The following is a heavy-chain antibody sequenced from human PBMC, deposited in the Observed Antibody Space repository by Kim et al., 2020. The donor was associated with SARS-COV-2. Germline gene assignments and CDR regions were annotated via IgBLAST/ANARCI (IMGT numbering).Heavy chain of an antibody. D-gene: IGHD2-2*01. CDR2: ISGSGSNT. CDR1: GFTFSSYA. Sequence: GGSLRLSCSASGFTFSSYAMSWVRQAPGKGLEWVSAISGSGSNTYLADSVKGRFTISRDNSKNSLYLQMNSLRADDTALYYCSKASRTWDFENWAQGTLV. J-gene: IGHJ4*02. V-gene: IGHV3-23*01. CDR3: SKASRTWDFEN.